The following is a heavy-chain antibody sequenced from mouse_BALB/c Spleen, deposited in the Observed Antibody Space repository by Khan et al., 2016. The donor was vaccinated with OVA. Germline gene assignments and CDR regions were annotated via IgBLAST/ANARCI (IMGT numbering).Heavy chain of an antibody. V-gene: IGHV14-3*02. CDR2: IDPANGNT. CDR1: GFNIKDTY. D-gene: IGHD1-1*02. Sequence: VQLQESGAELVKPGASVKLSCTASGFNIKDTYVHWVNQRPEQGLEWIGRIDPANGNTKSDPKFQGKATITEDTSSNTDYLHLSSLTSEDTAVYYCARGGWSYAMDYWGQGTSVTVSS. J-gene: IGHJ4*01. CDR3: ARGGWSYAMDY.